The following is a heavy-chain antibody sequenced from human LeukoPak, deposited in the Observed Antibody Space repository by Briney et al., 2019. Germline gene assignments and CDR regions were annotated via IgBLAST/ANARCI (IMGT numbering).Heavy chain of an antibody. Sequence: GGSLRLSCAAFGFTFSSYAMSWVRQAPGKGLEWVSAISGSGGSTYYADSVKGRFTISRDNSKNTLYLQMNSLRAEDTAVYYCAKDTWGWFGELYGYWGQGTLVTVSS. V-gene: IGHV3-23*01. CDR3: AKDTWGWFGELYGY. D-gene: IGHD3-10*01. CDR2: ISGSGGST. CDR1: GFTFSSYA. J-gene: IGHJ4*02.